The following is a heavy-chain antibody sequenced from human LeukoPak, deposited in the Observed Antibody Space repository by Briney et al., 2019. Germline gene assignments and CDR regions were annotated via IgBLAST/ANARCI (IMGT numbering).Heavy chain of an antibody. V-gene: IGHV4-59*12. D-gene: IGHD3-3*01. Sequence: PSETLSLTCTVSGGSISSYYWSWIRQLPGKGLEWIGYIYYSGSTNYNPSLKSRVTISVDMSKNQFSLKLSSVTAADTAVYYCARGSHRFGMARSAGVDYWGQGTLVTVSS. CDR3: ARGSHRFGMARSAGVDY. CDR2: IYYSGST. J-gene: IGHJ4*02. CDR1: GGSISSYY.